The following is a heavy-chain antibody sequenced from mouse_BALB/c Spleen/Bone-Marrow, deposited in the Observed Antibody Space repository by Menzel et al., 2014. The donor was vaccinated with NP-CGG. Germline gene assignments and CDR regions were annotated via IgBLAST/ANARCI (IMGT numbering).Heavy chain of an antibody. J-gene: IGHJ2*01. CDR2: IYPGDGGT. V-gene: IGHV1-80*01. CDR1: GYAISSYW. Sequence: VQLQQSGAELVRPGSSVKISRKASGYAISSYWMNWVKQRPGQGLEWIGQIYPGDGGTNYNGKFKGKATLTADKSSSTAYMQISSLTSEDSAVYFCARGRGWYLDYWGQGTTLTVSS. CDR3: ARGRGWYLDY. D-gene: IGHD2-3*01.